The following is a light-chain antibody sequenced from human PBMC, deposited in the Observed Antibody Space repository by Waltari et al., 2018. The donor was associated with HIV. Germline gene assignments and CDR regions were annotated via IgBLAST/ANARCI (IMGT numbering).Light chain of an antibody. V-gene: IGLV2-11*01. CDR2: DVT. Sequence: QSALTQPPSVSGSPGQSVTISCTGSSSDVGGSDHVSWYQHPSGRAPKLLIYDVTRRPPGVPARFSGSKSGNTSSLTISGLQPEDEADYYCCSYRGSDRYVFGTGTKVTVL. CDR1: SSDVGGSDH. CDR3: CSYRGSDRYV. J-gene: IGLJ1*01.